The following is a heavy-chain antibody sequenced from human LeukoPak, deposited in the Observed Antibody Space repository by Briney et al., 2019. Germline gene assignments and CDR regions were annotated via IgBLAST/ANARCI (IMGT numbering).Heavy chain of an antibody. CDR2: IYYRGST. CDR1: GGSISSSSYY. V-gene: IGHV4-39*07. D-gene: IGHD3-10*01. J-gene: IGHJ6*02. Sequence: SETLSLTCTVSGGSISSSSYYWGWIRQPPGKGLEWIGSIYYRGSTYYNPSLKSRVTISVDTSKNQFSLKLSSVTAADTAVYYCARDSYGSGTHYYYYYYGMDVWGQGTTVTVSS. CDR3: ARDSYGSGTHYYYYYYGMDV.